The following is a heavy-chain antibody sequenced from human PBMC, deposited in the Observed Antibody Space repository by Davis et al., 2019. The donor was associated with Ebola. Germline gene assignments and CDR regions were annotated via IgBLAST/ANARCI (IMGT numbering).Heavy chain of an antibody. CDR1: GGSVSSGGHY. D-gene: IGHD6-19*01. V-gene: IGHV4-61*08. CDR3: ATTPQYSSGQNKPFDY. Sequence: GSLRLSCTVSGGSVSSGGHYWSWIRQPPGQGLEWIAYIYYSGSTYYNPSLKSRVTISVDTSKNQFSLKLSSVTAADTAVYYCATTPQYSSGQNKPFDYWGQGTLVTVSS. J-gene: IGHJ4*02. CDR2: IYYSGST.